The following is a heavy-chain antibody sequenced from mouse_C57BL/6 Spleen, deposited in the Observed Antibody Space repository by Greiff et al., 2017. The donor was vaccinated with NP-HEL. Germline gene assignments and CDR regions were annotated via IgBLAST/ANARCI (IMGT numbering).Heavy chain of an antibody. V-gene: IGHV1-55*01. CDR1: GYTFTSYW. CDR2: IYPGSGST. J-gene: IGHJ2*01. Sequence: VQLQQPGAELVKPGASVKMSCKASGYTFTSYWITWVKQRPGQGLEWIGDIYPGSGSTNYNEKFKSKATLTVDTSSSTAYMQLSSLTSEDSAVYYCARSDYGSSYGYWSQGTTLTVSS. D-gene: IGHD1-1*01. CDR3: ARSDYGSSYGY.